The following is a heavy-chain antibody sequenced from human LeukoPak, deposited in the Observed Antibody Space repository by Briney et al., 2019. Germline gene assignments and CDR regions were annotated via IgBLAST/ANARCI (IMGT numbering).Heavy chain of an antibody. V-gene: IGHV3-23*01. CDR3: AKDHYYDSTRSSYFDY. J-gene: IGHJ4*02. CDR1: GFTFSSYA. CDR2: ISGSGGST. D-gene: IGHD3-22*01. Sequence: TGGSLRLSCAASGFTFSSYAMSWVRQAPGKGLEWVSAISGSGGSTYYADSVKGRFTISRDNSKNTLYLQMNSLRAEDTAVYYCAKDHYYDSTRSSYFDYWGQGTLVTVSS.